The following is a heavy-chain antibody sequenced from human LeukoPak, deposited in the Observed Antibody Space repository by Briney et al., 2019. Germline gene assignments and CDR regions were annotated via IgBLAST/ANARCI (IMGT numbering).Heavy chain of an antibody. V-gene: IGHV1-18*01. CDR2: ISAYNGNT. CDR3: ARDHDIVVALAAPRHYGMDV. CDR1: GYTFTNYG. Sequence: ASVKVSCKASGYTFTNYGISWVRQAPGQGLEWMGWISAYNGNTNYVQKLQGRVTMTTDTSASTAYMELRSLRSDDTAVYYCARDHDIVVALAAPRHYGMDVWGQGTTVTVSS. D-gene: IGHD2-2*01. J-gene: IGHJ6*02.